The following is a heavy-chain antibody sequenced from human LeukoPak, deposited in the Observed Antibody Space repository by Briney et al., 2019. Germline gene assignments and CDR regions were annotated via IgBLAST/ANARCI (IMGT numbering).Heavy chain of an antibody. CDR2: INITSSYI. Sequence: GGSLTLSCPASGFTFRNYSLNWLRPAPGKGLEWVSSINITSSYIYYADSVKGRFTISRDNAKNSLYLQMNSLTAEDTAVYYCARRGLGSSWYWDYWGQGTLVTVSS. CDR3: ARRGLGSSWYWDY. CDR1: GFTFRNYS. V-gene: IGHV3-21*01. D-gene: IGHD6-13*01. J-gene: IGHJ4*02.